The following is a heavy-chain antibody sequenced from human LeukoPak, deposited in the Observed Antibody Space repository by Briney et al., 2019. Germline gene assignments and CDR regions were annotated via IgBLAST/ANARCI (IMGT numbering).Heavy chain of an antibody. CDR1: GFTFSSYS. V-gene: IGHV3-48*01. J-gene: IGHJ4*02. D-gene: IGHD6-13*01. CDR3: ARERAPYSSSRWGPVYYFDY. CDR2: ISSSSSTI. Sequence: PGGSLRLSCATSGFTFSSYSMNWVRQAPGKGLEWVSYISSSSSTIYYADSVKGRFTISRDNAKNSLYLQMNSLRAEDTAVYYCARERAPYSSSRWGPVYYFDYWGQGTLVTVSS.